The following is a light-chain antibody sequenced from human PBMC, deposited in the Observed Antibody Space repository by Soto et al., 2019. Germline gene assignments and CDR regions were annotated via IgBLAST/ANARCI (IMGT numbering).Light chain of an antibody. Sequence: QSVLTRPASVSGSPGQSITISCAGTSSDVGGYNYVSWYQQHPGKVPRLIISDVNKRPSGVSDRFSGSKSGNTASLTISGLQAEDEADYYCASFTRSVTVVFGGGTKLTVL. CDR3: ASFTRSVTVV. CDR1: SSDVGGYNY. CDR2: DVN. J-gene: IGLJ2*01. V-gene: IGLV2-14*03.